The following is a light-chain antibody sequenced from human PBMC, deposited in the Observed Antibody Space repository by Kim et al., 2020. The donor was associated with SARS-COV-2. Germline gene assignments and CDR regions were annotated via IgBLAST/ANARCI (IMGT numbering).Light chain of an antibody. J-gene: IGKJ3*01. CDR3: QKYNSVPLT. V-gene: IGKV1-27*01. CDR2: AAY. Sequence: DIQMTQSPSSLSASVGDRVTITCRASQGISSYLAWYQQKPGKVPKLLIYAAYTLQSGVPSRFSGSGSGTDFTLTISSLQPEDVATYYCQKYNSVPLTVGPGTKVDIK. CDR1: QGISSY.